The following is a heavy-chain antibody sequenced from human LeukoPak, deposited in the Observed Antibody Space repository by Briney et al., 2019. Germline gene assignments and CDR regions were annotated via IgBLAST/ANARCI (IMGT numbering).Heavy chain of an antibody. CDR1: GDTFTSYY. D-gene: IGHD6-13*01. V-gene: IGHV1-2*02. CDR2: SNPNSGGT. CDR3: ARAGLLAAASIPCTY. Sequence: GASVKVSCKASGDTFTSYYMHCVRQAPGQGLEWMGGSNPNSGGTNYEQKFQGRVTLTRDTSISTAYMELSRLRSDDTAVYYCARAGLLAAASIPCTYWGQGTLVPVSS. J-gene: IGHJ4*02.